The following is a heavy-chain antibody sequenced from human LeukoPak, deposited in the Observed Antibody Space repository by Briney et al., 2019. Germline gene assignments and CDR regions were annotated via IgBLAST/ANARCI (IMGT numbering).Heavy chain of an antibody. V-gene: IGHV3-74*01. CDR3: ARDYCGTTSCPGAEYFQH. J-gene: IGHJ1*01. Sequence: PGGSLRLSCAASGVTFSSHWMHWVRQAPGKGLVWVSRINSDGRSTSYADSVKGRFTISRDYAKNTVYLQMNSLRAEDTAIYYCARDYCGTTSCPGAEYFQHWGQGTLVTVSS. D-gene: IGHD2-2*01. CDR2: INSDGRST. CDR1: GVTFSSHW.